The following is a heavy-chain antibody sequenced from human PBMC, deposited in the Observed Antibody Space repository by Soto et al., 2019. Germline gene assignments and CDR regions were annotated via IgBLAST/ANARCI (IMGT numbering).Heavy chain of an antibody. D-gene: IGHD3-10*01. Sequence: PGGSLRLSCAASGFTFSSYWMSWVRQAPGKGLEWVANIKQDGSEKYYVDSVKGRFTISRDNAKNSLYLQMNGLRAEDTAVYYCASRLKWFGDLFAFDIWGQGTMVTVSS. CDR3: ASRLKWFGDLFAFDI. CDR2: IKQDGSEK. V-gene: IGHV3-7*01. CDR1: GFTFSSYW. J-gene: IGHJ3*02.